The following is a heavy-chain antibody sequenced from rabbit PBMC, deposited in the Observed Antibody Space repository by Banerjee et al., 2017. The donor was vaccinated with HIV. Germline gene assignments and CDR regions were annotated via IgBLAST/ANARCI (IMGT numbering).Heavy chain of an antibody. CDR1: GFDFSSYG. V-gene: IGHV1S47*01. CDR2: IDPVFGST. J-gene: IGHJ4*01. Sequence: QEQLVESGGGLVQPGGSLKLSCKASGFDFSSYGVSWVRQAPGKGLEWIGYIDPVFGSTDYASWVNGRFTISSHNAQNTLYLQLNSLTAADTATYFCARDWIYGGYVSDGYMDLWGPGTLVTVS. CDR3: ARDWIYGGYVSDGYMDL. D-gene: IGHD6-1*01.